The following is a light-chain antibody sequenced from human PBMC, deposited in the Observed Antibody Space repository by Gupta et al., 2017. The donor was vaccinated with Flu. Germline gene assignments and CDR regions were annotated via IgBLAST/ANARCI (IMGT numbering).Light chain of an antibody. J-gene: IGKJ1*01. Sequence: DIQMTQSPSSLSASVGDRVTITCRASQNIDKYLSWYQQKPGKAPKLLIYGASNLQSRVPSRFSGTRSGTGFTLTISSLQSDDFGTYYCQQSFSNPWTFGRGTRVEI. V-gene: IGKV1-39*01. CDR1: QNIDKY. CDR2: GAS. CDR3: QQSFSNPWT.